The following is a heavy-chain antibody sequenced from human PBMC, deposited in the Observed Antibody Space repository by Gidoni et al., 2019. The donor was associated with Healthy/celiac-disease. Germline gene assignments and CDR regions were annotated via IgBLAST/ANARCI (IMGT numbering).Heavy chain of an antibody. Sequence: QVQLVESGGGVVQPGRSLRLYCAASGFTFSSDGMQWVRQAPGKGLEWVAVIWYDGSNKYYADSVKGRFTISRDNSKNTLYLQMNSLRAEDTAVYYCARGDDYGGLGVDYWGQGTLVTVSS. CDR1: GFTFSSDG. V-gene: IGHV3-33*01. D-gene: IGHD4-17*01. CDR2: IWYDGSNK. CDR3: ARGDDYGGLGVDY. J-gene: IGHJ4*02.